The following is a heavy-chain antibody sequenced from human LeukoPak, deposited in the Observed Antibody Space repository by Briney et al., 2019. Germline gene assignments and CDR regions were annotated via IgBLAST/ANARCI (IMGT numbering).Heavy chain of an antibody. CDR2: IYYSGIT. Sequence: PSETLSLTCTVSGGSVSSGIYYWSWIRQPPGKGLEWIGYIYYSGITNYNPSLESRVTMSVDTSKNQFSLKLNSVSPADTAVYYCARGYDSDGFPLDYWGQGTLVTVSS. CDR3: ARGYDSDGFPLDY. D-gene: IGHD3-22*01. CDR1: GGSVSSGIYY. J-gene: IGHJ4*02. V-gene: IGHV4-61*01.